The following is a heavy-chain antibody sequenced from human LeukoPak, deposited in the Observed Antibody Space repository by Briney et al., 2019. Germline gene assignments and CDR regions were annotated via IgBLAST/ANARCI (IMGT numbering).Heavy chain of an antibody. CDR1: GGTFSSYT. CDR3: ARDYPLPAIFDP. D-gene: IGHD2-2*02. V-gene: IGHV1-69*04. J-gene: IGHJ5*02. CDR2: IIPILGIA. Sequence: GASVKVSCKASGGTFSSYTISWVRQAPGQGLEWMGRIIPILGIANYAQKFQGRVTITADKSTSTAYMELSSLRSDDTAVYYCARDYPLPAIFDPWGQGTLVTVSS.